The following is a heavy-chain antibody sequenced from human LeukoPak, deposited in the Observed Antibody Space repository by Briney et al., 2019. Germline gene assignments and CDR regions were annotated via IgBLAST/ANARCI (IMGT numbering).Heavy chain of an antibody. V-gene: IGHV3-64*01. Sequence: GGSLRLSCAASGFTLSSYAMHWVRQAPGKGLEYVSAISSNGGSTYYANSVKGRFTISRDNSKNTLYLQMGSLRAEDMAVYYCARDPYYYGMDVWGQGTTVTVSS. CDR3: ARDPYYYGMDV. CDR2: ISSNGGST. J-gene: IGHJ6*02. CDR1: GFTLSSYA.